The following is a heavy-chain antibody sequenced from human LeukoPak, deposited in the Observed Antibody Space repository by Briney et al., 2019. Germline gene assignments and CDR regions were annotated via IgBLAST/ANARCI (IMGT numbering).Heavy chain of an antibody. D-gene: IGHD3-3*01. CDR3: ARRDWVSGAVRAFDI. V-gene: IGHV3-11*04. J-gene: IGHJ3*02. Sequence: GGSLRLSCVGSGFIFSDYYMSWIRQAPGKGLEWVSYISNDSVDKYYVDSVRGRFTISRDNAKKPMYLQMSGLRVEDTAVYYCARRDWVSGAVRAFDIWGQGTMVTVSS. CDR1: GFIFSDYY. CDR2: ISNDSVDK.